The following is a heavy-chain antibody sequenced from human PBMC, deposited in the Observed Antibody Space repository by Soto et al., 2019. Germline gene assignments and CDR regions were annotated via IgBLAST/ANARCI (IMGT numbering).Heavy chain of an antibody. CDR3: AREMIPMIMGGMSAMDV. CDR2: ISFDGSNK. Sequence: QVQLVESGGGVVQPERSLRLSCAASKFTFSTYVMHWVRQAPGKGLEWVALISFDGSNKYYADTVKGRFTISRDNSRNTRFLEMNSLRPEDTAVYYCAREMIPMIMGGMSAMDVWGRGTTVTVSS. CDR1: KFTFSTYV. V-gene: IGHV3-30-3*01. J-gene: IGHJ6*02. D-gene: IGHD3-22*01.